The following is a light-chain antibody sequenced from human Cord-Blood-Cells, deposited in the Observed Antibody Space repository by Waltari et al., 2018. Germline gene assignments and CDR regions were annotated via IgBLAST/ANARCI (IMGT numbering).Light chain of an antibody. CDR1: SSDVGCYTL. CDR3: CSYAGSSTWV. Sequence: QSALTQPASVSGSPGPSITLSCTGSSSDVGCYTLVSWYQQHPGKAPKLMIYEGSKRPSGVSNRFSGSKSGNTASLTISGLQAEDEADYYCCSYAGSSTWVFGGGTKLTVL. J-gene: IGLJ3*02. CDR2: EGS. V-gene: IGLV2-23*01.